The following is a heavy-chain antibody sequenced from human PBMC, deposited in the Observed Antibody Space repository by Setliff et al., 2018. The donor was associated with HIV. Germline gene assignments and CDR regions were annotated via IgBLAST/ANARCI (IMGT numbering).Heavy chain of an antibody. CDR3: ASDPTVVISYYYYGMDV. D-gene: IGHD2-15*01. Sequence: ASVKVSCKASGYTFTSYAMHWVRQAPGQRLEWMGWINAGNGNTKYSQKFQGRVTITRDTSASTAYMELSSLRSEDTAVYYFASDPTVVISYYYYGMDVWGQGTTVTVSS. CDR2: INAGNGNT. CDR1: GYTFTSYA. V-gene: IGHV1-3*01. J-gene: IGHJ6*02.